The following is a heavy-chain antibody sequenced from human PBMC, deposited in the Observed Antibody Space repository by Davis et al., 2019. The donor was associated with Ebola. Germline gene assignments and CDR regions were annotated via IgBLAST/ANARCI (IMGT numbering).Heavy chain of an antibody. J-gene: IGHJ4*02. V-gene: IGHV3-30-3*01. CDR3: ARDLVVVPAVPDY. CDR2: ISYDGSNK. CDR1: GFTFSSYA. Sequence: GESLKISCAASGFTFSSYAMHWVRQAPGKGLEWVAVISYDGSNKYYADSVKGRFTISRDNSKNTLYLQMNGLRAEDTAVYYCARDLVVVPAVPDYWGQGTLVTVSS. D-gene: IGHD2-2*01.